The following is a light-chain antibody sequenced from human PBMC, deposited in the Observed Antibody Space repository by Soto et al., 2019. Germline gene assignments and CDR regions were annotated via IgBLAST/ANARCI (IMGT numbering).Light chain of an antibody. CDR1: QSVANN. V-gene: IGKV3-15*01. CDR2: GAS. CDR3: QQYNDWPRT. Sequence: EIVMTQSPVTLSLSPGDRATLSCRASQSVANNLAWFQQRPGQAHRLLVYGASATATGIPARFSGSGSGTEFTLTISSLQSEDFAVYYCQQYNDWPRTFGQGTKVEIK. J-gene: IGKJ1*01.